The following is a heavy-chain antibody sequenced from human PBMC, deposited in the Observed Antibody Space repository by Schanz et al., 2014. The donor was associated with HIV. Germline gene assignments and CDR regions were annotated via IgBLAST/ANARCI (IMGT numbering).Heavy chain of an antibody. D-gene: IGHD3-22*01. V-gene: IGHV4-34*10. CDR3: ARSYYYDGSPLPLDS. J-gene: IGHJ4*02. CDR1: GGSFSAYY. Sequence: QEQLQESGPGLVKPSETLSLTCVVYGGSFSAYYWSWIRQPPGKGLEWIGKINHSGNTNYNPSLKSRVTISVDPSKNQFSRKMSSVTAADTAVYYCARSYYYDGSPLPLDSWGQGTLVTVSS. CDR2: INHSGNT.